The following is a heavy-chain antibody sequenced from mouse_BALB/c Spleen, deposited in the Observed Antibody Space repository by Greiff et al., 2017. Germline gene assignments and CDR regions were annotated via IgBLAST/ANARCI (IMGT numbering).Heavy chain of an antibody. J-gene: IGHJ1*01. D-gene: IGHD3-1*01. CDR3: TRDGPWYFDV. CDR1: GYTFTSYW. Sequence: QVQLQQPGAELVRPGASVKLSCKASGYTFTSYWINWVKQRPGQGLEWIGNIYPSDSYTNYNQKFKDKATLTVDKSSSTAYMQLSSPTSEDSAVYYCTRDGPWYFDVWGAGTTVTVSS. V-gene: IGHV1-69*02. CDR2: IYPSDSYT.